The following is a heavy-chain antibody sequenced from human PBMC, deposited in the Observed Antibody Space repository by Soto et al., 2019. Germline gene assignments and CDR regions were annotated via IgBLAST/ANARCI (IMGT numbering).Heavy chain of an antibody. Sequence: QVLLQESGPGLVQPSGTLSLSCVVSGVSIGSNYYWGWVRQPPGKGLAWLGDMSHIGSVNYTPSLTSRVPISTHKSQNPFYLKLNSVAAADTAVYYCARSLGWYAIDYWGQGTLVIVSS. CDR1: GVSIGSNYY. D-gene: IGHD6-19*01. V-gene: IGHV4-4*02. CDR2: MSHIGSV. J-gene: IGHJ4*02. CDR3: ARSLGWYAIDY.